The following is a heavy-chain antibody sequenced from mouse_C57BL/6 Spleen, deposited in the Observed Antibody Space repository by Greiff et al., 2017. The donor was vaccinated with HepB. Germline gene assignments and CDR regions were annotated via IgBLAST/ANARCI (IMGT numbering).Heavy chain of an antibody. Sequence: EVQGVESGGGLVQPGGSLSLSCAASGFTFTDYYMSWVRQPPGKALEWLGFIRNKANGYTTEYSASVKGRFTISRDNSQSILYLQMNALRAEDSATYYCARYEGVYYYAMDYWGQGTSVTVSS. CDR1: GFTFTDYY. V-gene: IGHV7-3*01. CDR2: IRNKANGYTT. CDR3: ARYEGVYYYAMDY. J-gene: IGHJ4*01.